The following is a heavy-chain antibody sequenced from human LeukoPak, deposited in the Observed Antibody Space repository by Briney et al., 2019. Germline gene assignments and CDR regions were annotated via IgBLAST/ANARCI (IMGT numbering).Heavy chain of an antibody. V-gene: IGHV1-69*04. D-gene: IGHD6-13*01. CDR3: ARDRGSSSSWQLHISNWFDP. CDR1: GYTFTSYD. CDR2: IIPILGIA. Sequence: ASVKVSCKASGYTFTSYDINWVRQAPGQGLEWMGRIIPILGIANYAQKFQGRVTITADKSTSTAYMELSSLRSEDTAVYYCARDRGSSSSWQLHISNWFDPWGQGTLVTVSS. J-gene: IGHJ5*02.